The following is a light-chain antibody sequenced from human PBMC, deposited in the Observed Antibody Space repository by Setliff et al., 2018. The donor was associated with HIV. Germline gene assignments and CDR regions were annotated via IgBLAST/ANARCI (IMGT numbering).Light chain of an antibody. CDR3: SSYTSSSLYV. J-gene: IGLJ1*01. V-gene: IGLV2-14*01. CDR2: DVK. CDR1: SSDVGGYNY. Sequence: QSVLTQPASVSGSPGQSITLSCTGTSSDVGGYNYVSWYQQHPDKAPKLMIYDVKNRPSGVSDRFSGSKSGNTASLTISGLQAEDEADYYCSSYTSSSLYVFGTGTKVTVL.